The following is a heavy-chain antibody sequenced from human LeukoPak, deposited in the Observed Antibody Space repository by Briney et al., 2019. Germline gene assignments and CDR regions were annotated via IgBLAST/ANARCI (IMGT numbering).Heavy chain of an antibody. V-gene: IGHV3-48*03. CDR3: VVVVAAMDFDY. CDR2: ISSSGSTI. D-gene: IGHD2-15*01. CDR1: GFTFSSYE. J-gene: IGHJ4*02. Sequence: GGSLRLSCAASGFTFSSYEMNWVRQAPGKGLEWVSYISSSGSTIYYADSVKGRFTISRDNAKNSLYLQMNSLRAEDTAVYYCVVVVAAMDFDYWGQGTLATVSS.